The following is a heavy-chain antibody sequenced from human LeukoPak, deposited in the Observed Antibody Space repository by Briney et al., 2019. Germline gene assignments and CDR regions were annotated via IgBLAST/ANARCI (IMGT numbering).Heavy chain of an antibody. D-gene: IGHD1-26*01. Sequence: SETLSLTCTVSGGSISSYYWSWIRQPPGKGLEWIGYIYYSGSTNYNPSLKSRVTISVDTSKNQFSLKLSSVTAADTAVYYCARAGRRKLPDYWGQGTLVTVSS. CDR1: GGSISSYY. V-gene: IGHV4-59*01. CDR3: ARAGRRKLPDY. J-gene: IGHJ4*02. CDR2: IYYSGST.